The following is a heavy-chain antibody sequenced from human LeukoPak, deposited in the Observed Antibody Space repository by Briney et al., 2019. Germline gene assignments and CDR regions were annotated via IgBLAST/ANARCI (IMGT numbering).Heavy chain of an antibody. V-gene: IGHV1-69*13. CDR2: IISIFGTA. CDR3: ARDGGSSSPMDY. Sequence: SVKVSCKASGGTFSSYAISWVRQAPGQGLEWMGGIISIFGTANYAQKFQGRVTITADESTSTAYMELSSLRSEDTAVYYCARDGGSSSPMDYWGQGTLVTVSS. D-gene: IGHD6-13*01. J-gene: IGHJ4*02. CDR1: GGTFSSYA.